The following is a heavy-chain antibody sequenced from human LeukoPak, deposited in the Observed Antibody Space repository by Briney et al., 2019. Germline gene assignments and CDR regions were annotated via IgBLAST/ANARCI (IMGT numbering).Heavy chain of an antibody. Sequence: ASVKVSCKASGYTFTSYGISWVRQAPGQGLEWMGWISANDGNTDYPQKLQGRVTMTTDTSTSTTYMELRSLRSDDTAVYYCARESHVSREDYWGQGTLVTVSS. CDR1: GYTFTSYG. D-gene: IGHD2/OR15-2a*01. J-gene: IGHJ4*02. CDR3: ARESHVSREDY. V-gene: IGHV1-18*01. CDR2: ISANDGNT.